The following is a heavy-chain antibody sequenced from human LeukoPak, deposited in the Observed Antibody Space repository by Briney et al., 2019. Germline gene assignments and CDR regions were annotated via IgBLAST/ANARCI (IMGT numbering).Heavy chain of an antibody. CDR2: ISSSSSYI. V-gene: IGHV3-21*01. D-gene: IGHD2-2*01. CDR3: ARGSGSSTSCYY. J-gene: IGHJ4*02. CDR1: GFTFSSYS. Sequence: GESLKISCAASGFTFSSYSMNWVRQAPGKGLEWVSSISSSSSYIYYADSVKGRFTISRDNAKNSLYLQMNSLRAEDTAVYYCARGSGSSTSCYYWGQGTLVTVSS.